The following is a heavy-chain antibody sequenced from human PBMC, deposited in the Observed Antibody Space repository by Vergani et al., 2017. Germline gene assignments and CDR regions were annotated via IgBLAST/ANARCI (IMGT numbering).Heavy chain of an antibody. CDR1: GFTFSSYA. V-gene: IGHV3-23*01. D-gene: IGHD6-19*01. J-gene: IGHJ4*02. CDR3: AKVQQWLVPLTFDY. CDR2: ISGSGGST. Sequence: EVQLLESGGGLVQPGGSLRLSCAASGFTFSSYAMSWVRQAPGKGLEWVSAISGSGGSTYYPDAVKGRFTISRDNSKNTLYLQMNSLRAEGTAVYYCAKVQQWLVPLTFDYWGQGTLVTVSS.